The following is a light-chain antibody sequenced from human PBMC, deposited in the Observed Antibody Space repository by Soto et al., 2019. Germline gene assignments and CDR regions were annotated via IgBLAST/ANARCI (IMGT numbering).Light chain of an antibody. CDR1: QSVSSSY. CDR3: QQYGRSPST. CDR2: GAS. V-gene: IGKV3-20*01. Sequence: EIVLPQSPGTLSLSPGERATLSCRASQSVSSSYLAWYQQKPGQAPRLLIYGASSRATGIPDRFSGSGSGTDFTLTISRLEPEDFAVYYCQQYGRSPSTFGGGTKVDIK. J-gene: IGKJ4*01.